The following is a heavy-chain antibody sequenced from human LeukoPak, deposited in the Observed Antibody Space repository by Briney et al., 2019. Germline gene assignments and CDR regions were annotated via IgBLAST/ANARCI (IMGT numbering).Heavy chain of an antibody. Sequence: PSQTLSLTCTVSGGSISSGDYYWSWIRQPPGKGLEWIGYIYYSGSTYYNPSLKSRVTISVDTSKNQFSLKLRSVTAADTAVYYCARGPRVGGLLWFGEFPCYFDYWGQGTLVTVSS. V-gene: IGHV4-30-4*01. CDR3: ARGPRVGGLLWFGEFPCYFDY. CDR1: GGSISSGDYY. D-gene: IGHD3-10*01. J-gene: IGHJ4*02. CDR2: IYYSGST.